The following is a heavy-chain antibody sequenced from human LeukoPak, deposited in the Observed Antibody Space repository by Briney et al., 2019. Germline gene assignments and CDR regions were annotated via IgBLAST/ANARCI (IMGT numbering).Heavy chain of an antibody. CDR3: ARTSRHFYGSGTNLTPWPAGMDV. J-gene: IGHJ6*02. D-gene: IGHD3-10*01. Sequence: ASETLSLTGSGSGVSMSGFFWPWHGQPPGRELKGMGTICYGGSSNKYNPYLKSRVTISVDTSKSKFSLTLNSATAADTAVYYCARTSRHFYGSGTNLTPWPAGMDVWGQGTTATVSS. CDR2: ICYGGSS. V-gene: IGHV4-59*01. CDR1: GVSMSGFF.